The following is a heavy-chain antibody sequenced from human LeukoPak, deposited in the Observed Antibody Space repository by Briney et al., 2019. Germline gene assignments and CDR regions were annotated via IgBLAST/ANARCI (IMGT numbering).Heavy chain of an antibody. J-gene: IGHJ3*02. CDR2: MRQDGGEK. CDR1: GFTFRNYI. Sequence: GGSLRLSCAASGFTFRNYIISWVRQAPGKGLEWVANMRQDGGEKYYVDSVKGRFTISRDNAKNSLYLQMDSLRAEDTAVYYCAREGDAFDIWGQGTMVTVSS. CDR3: AREGDAFDI. V-gene: IGHV3-7*01.